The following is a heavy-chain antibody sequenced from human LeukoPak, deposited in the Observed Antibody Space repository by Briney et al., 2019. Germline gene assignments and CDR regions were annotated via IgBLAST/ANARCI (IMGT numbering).Heavy chain of an antibody. J-gene: IGHJ4*02. V-gene: IGHV3-23*01. CDR3: AKEGDEGGPDY. Sequence: PGGSLRLSCAASGFTLSTYAMSWVRQAPGKGLEWVSAISGGGGSTYFADSVKGRFTISRDNSKNTLFLQMNSLRAEDTAVYFCAKEGDEGGPDYWGQGTLVTVSS. CDR2: ISGGGGST. D-gene: IGHD2-21*02. CDR1: GFTLSTYA.